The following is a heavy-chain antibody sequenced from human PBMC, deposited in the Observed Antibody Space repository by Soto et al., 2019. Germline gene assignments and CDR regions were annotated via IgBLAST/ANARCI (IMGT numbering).Heavy chain of an antibody. CDR1: GGTFSSYA. J-gene: IGHJ4*01. CDR3: ASLHYDSSGYYSTVDY. CDR2: IIPIFGTA. Sequence: SVKVSCKASGGTFSSYAISWVRQAPGQGLEWMGGIIPIFGTANYAQKFQGRVTITADESTSTAYMELSSLRSEDTAVYYCASLHYDSSGYYSTVDYWGHGTLVTVSS. D-gene: IGHD3-22*01. V-gene: IGHV1-69*13.